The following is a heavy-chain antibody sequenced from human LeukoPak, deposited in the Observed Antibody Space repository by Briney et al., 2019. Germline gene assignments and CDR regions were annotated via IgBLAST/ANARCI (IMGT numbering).Heavy chain of an antibody. CDR3: ARGSARWFAP. CDR2: ISSTSSHK. Sequence: GGSLSLSCAASGFTFSDSYMSWIRQAAGKGLEWVSYISSTSSHKTYADSVKGRFTISRDNAKKSLYLQMNSLRAEDTAVYYCARGSARWFAPWGQGTLVTVSS. V-gene: IGHV3-11*05. CDR1: GFTFSDSY. J-gene: IGHJ5*02.